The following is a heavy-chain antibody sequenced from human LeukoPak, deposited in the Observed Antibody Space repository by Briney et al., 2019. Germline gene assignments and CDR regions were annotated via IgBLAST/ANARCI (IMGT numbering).Heavy chain of an antibody. J-gene: IGHJ5*02. D-gene: IGHD3-10*01. CDR1: GGSFSGYY. CDR3: ARGPYYYGSGSNHNWFDP. Sequence: SETLSLTCAVYGGSFSGYYWSWIRQPPGKGLEWIGEINHSGSTKYNPSLKSRVTISVDTSKNQFYLKLSSVPAADTAVYYCARGPYYYGSGSNHNWFDPWGQGTLVTVSS. V-gene: IGHV4-34*01. CDR2: INHSGST.